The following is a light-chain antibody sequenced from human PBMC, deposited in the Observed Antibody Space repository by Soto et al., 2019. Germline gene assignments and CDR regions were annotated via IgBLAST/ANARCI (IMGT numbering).Light chain of an antibody. V-gene: IGKV3-20*01. CDR3: QPYDSSLYT. CDR1: QSGSSSY. Sequence: EIVWTQSPGTLSLSPGERVTLSCRASQSGSSSYLAWYQQKPGQAPRLLIYGASTRATGIPDRLSGSGSGTDFSLPISRLEPEDFAVYYCQPYDSSLYTFGQGTQLAIK. CDR2: GAS. J-gene: IGKJ2*01.